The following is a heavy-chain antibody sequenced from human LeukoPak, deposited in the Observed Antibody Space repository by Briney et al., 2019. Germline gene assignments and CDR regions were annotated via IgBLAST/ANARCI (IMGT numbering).Heavy chain of an antibody. Sequence: GGSLRLSCAASGFTFSSYSMNWVRQAPGKGLEWVSSISSSSSYIYYADSVKGQFTISRDNAKNSLYLQMNSLRAEDTAVYYCARDGSSHAFDIWGQGTMVTVSS. CDR3: ARDGSSHAFDI. J-gene: IGHJ3*02. CDR1: GFTFSSYS. D-gene: IGHD3-10*01. CDR2: ISSSSSYI. V-gene: IGHV3-21*01.